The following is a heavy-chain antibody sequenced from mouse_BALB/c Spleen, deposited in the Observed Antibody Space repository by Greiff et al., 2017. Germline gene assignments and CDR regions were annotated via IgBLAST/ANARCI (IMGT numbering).Heavy chain of an antibody. CDR2: ISSGGGST. CDR3: ARHITTALDY. D-gene: IGHD1-1*01. V-gene: IGHV5-12-1*01. Sequence: EVKLVEPGGGLVKPGGSLKLSCAASGFAFSSYDMSWVRQTPEKRLEWVAYISSGGGSTYYPDTVKGRFTISRDNAKNTLYLQMSSLKSEDTAMYYCARHITTALDYWGQGTTLTVSS. J-gene: IGHJ2*01. CDR1: GFAFSSYD.